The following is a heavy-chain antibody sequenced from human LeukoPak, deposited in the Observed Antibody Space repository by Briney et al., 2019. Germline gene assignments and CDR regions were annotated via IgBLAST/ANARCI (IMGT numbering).Heavy chain of an antibody. CDR3: ARDCSSTSCRSRGGFDY. V-gene: IGHV1-69*01. Sequence: SVKVSCKASGGTFGSYAISWVRQAPGQGLEWMGGIIPIFGTANYAQKFQGRVTITADESTSTAYMELSSLRSEDTAVYYCARDCSSTSCRSRGGFDYWGQGTLVTVSS. J-gene: IGHJ4*02. CDR2: IIPIFGTA. CDR1: GGTFGSYA. D-gene: IGHD2-2*01.